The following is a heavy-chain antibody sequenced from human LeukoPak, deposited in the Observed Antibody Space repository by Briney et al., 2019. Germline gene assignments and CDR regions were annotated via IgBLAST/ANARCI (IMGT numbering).Heavy chain of an antibody. CDR2: INHSGST. Sequence: SETLSLTCAAYGGSFSGYYWSWIRQPPGKGLEWIGEINHSGSTNYNPSLKSRVTISVDTSKNQFSLKLSSVTAADTAVYYCARASDYSRYYYYMDVWGKGTTVTVSS. D-gene: IGHD4-11*01. V-gene: IGHV4-34*01. CDR3: ARASDYSRYYYYMDV. J-gene: IGHJ6*03. CDR1: GGSFSGYY.